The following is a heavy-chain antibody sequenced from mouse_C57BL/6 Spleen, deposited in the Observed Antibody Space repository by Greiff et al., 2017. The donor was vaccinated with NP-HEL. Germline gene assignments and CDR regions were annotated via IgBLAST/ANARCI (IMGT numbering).Heavy chain of an antibody. Sequence: QVQLQQPGAELVQPGASVKLSCKASGYTFTSYWMHWVKQRPGQGLEWIGMIHPNSGSTNYHATFQSTAPLTVDKASSAADKQLSSLTSEDSAVYYCASEGWLGDFDVGGTGTTVTVSS. V-gene: IGHV1-64*01. CDR1: GYTFTSYW. D-gene: IGHD2-3*01. J-gene: IGHJ1*03. CDR3: ASEGWLGDFDV. CDR2: IHPNSGST.